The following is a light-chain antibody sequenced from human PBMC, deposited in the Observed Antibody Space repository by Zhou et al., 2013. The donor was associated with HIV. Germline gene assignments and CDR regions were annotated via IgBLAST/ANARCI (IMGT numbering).Light chain of an antibody. CDR1: QSVSSN. CDR3: QQYNRWPPLT. V-gene: IGKV3-15*01. J-gene: IGKJ4*01. CDR2: GAS. Sequence: EIVMTQSPATLSVSPGERATLSCRASQSVSSNLAWYQQKPGQAPRLVIYGASTRATGIPARFSGSGSGTEFTLTIAGLQSEDVAVYYCQQYNRWPPLTFGGGTQVEIK.